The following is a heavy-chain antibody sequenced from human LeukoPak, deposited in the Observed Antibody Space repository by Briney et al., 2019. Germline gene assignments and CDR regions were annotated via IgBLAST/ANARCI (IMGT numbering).Heavy chain of an antibody. CDR3: ARVAPAAIFSFDP. J-gene: IGHJ5*02. CDR1: GYNFTAYY. V-gene: IGHV1-2*06. CDR2: INPNSGGT. Sequence: ASVKVSCKASGYNFTAYYMHWVRQAPGQGLEWMGRINPNSGGTNYAQKFQGRVTMTRDTSITTAYMELNRLRSDDTAVYYCARVAPAAIFSFDPWGQGTLDTVSS. D-gene: IGHD2-2*02.